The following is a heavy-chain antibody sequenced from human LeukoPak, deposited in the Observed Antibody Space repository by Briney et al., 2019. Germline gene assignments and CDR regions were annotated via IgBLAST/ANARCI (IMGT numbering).Heavy chain of an antibody. V-gene: IGHV4-39*07. J-gene: IGHJ4*02. CDR1: GCSISSSSYY. Sequence: PSETLSLTCTVSGCSISSSSYYWGWIRQPPGKGLEWIGSIYYSGSTYYNPSLKSRVTISVDTSKNQFSLKLSSVTAADTAVYYCARSRLIIQLWFPDYWGQGTLVTVSS. D-gene: IGHD5-18*01. CDR2: IYYSGST. CDR3: ARSRLIIQLWFPDY.